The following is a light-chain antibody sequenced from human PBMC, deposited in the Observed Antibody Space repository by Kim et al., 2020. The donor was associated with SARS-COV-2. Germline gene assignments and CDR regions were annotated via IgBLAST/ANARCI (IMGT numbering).Light chain of an antibody. CDR1: SIDVGRYNL. Sequence: GQSITVSCTGTSIDVGRYNLVSWYQLHPGKAPKLMIYEVSKWPSGVSNRFSGSKSGNTASLTISGLQAEDEADYYCCSYASSSTLIFGGGTQLTVL. CDR3: CSYASSSTLI. V-gene: IGLV2-23*02. J-gene: IGLJ2*01. CDR2: EVS.